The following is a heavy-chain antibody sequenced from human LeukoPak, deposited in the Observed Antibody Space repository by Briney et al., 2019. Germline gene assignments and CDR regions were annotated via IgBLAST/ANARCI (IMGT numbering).Heavy chain of an antibody. CDR1: GFTFSTYG. CDR3: ARIRYIKGPDYYYMDV. J-gene: IGHJ6*03. CDR2: ISGSGGNT. D-gene: IGHD1-1*01. V-gene: IGHV3-23*01. Sequence: GGSLRLSCGASGFTFSTYGVSWVRQAPGKGLEWVSAISGSGGNTYYADSVKGRFTISRGNSKNTLYVQMNSLRAEDTAVYYCARIRYIKGPDYYYMDVWGKGTTVTISS.